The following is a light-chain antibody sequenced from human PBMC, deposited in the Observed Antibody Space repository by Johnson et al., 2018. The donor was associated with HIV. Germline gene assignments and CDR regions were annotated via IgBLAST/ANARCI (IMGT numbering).Light chain of an antibody. CDR2: YNN. V-gene: IGLV1-51*01. Sequence: QSVLTQPPSVSAAPGQKVTISCSGSSSNIGNNYVSWYQQLPGTAPKLLIYYNNKRPSGTPDRFSGSQSGTSATLGITGLQTGDEADYYCGAWDTSLSAGVVGTGTKVTGL. CDR3: GAWDTSLSAGV. J-gene: IGLJ1*01. CDR1: SSNIGNNY.